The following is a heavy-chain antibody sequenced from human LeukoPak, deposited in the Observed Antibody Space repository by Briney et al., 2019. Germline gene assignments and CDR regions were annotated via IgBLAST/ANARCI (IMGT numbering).Heavy chain of an antibody. CDR1: GYTFTSYW. Sequence: NRGESLKISCEVSGYTFTSYWIGWVRQMPGKALEWMGIVYPGDSDARNNPAFQGQVTISVDKSISTAYLQWVSVKASDTAMYYCARLRGDFGGNDGFEIWGQGTMVTVSS. V-gene: IGHV5-51*01. D-gene: IGHD4-23*01. CDR2: VYPGDSDA. J-gene: IGHJ3*02. CDR3: ARLRGDFGGNDGFEI.